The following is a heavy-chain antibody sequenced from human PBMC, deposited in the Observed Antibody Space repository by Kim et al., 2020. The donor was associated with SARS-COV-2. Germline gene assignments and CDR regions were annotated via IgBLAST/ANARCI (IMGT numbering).Heavy chain of an antibody. CDR1: GFTFSSYG. CDR2: IWYDGSNK. CDR3: ARDKAAVALYGMDV. D-gene: IGHD6-19*01. J-gene: IGHJ6*02. Sequence: GGSLRLSCAASGFTFSSYGMHWVRQAPGKGLEWVAVIWYDGSNKYYADSVKGRFTISRDNSKNTLYLQMNSLRAEDTAVYYCARDKAAVALYGMDVWGQGTTVTVSS. V-gene: IGHV3-33*01.